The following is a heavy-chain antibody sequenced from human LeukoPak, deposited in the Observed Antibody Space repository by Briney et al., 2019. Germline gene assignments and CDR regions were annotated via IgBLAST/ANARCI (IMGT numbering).Heavy chain of an antibody. CDR2: IYYSGST. D-gene: IGHD3-3*01. J-gene: IGHJ4*02. CDR3: ASRITIFGVVAYFDY. Sequence: SETLSLTCTVSGGSISSSSYYWGWIRQPPGKGLEWIGSIYYSGSTHYNPSLKSRVTISVDTSKNQFSLKLSSVTAADTAVYYCASRITIFGVVAYFDYWGQGTLVTVSS. CDR1: GGSISSSSYY. V-gene: IGHV4-39*01.